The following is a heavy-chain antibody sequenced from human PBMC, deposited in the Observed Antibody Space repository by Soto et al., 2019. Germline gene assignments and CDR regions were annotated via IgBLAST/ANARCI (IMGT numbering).Heavy chain of an antibody. D-gene: IGHD6-19*01. CDR2: ISGSGDST. CDR3: AKEARTVAGPYTWFDP. Sequence: QPGGSLRLSCAASGFIFRNYAMTWVRQAPGKGLEWVSDISGSGDSTYYADSVKGRFTISRDNSKNTLYLQMNSLRAEDTAVYYCAKEARTVAGPYTWFDPWGQGTLVTVSS. V-gene: IGHV3-23*01. CDR1: GFIFRNYA. J-gene: IGHJ5*02.